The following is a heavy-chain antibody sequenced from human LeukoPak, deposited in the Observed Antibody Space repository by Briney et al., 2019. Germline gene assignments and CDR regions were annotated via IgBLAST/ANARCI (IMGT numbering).Heavy chain of an antibody. D-gene: IGHD2-15*01. CDR3: GRDALVGYFSYYYMDV. V-gene: IGHV4-59*01. CDR1: GGSISSYY. Sequence: SETLSLTCTVSGGSISSYYWTWIRQSPVKGLEWIGDISNSGSTSYNPSLKSRVTISIDTSKNQFSLKLSSVTAADTAVYYCGRDALVGYFSYYYMDVWGKGTTVTVSS. CDR2: ISNSGST. J-gene: IGHJ6*03.